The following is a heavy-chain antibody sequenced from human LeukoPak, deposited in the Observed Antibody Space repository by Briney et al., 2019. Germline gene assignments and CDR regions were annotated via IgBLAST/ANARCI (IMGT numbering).Heavy chain of an antibody. V-gene: IGHV5-10-1*01. CDR3: ARQSAGSGYYFDY. Sequence: GESLKISCKGSGYSFATYWISWVRQMPGQGLEWMGRIDPSDSYTKYSPSLQGRVTISADQSISTAYLQWSSPKAAGTAIYYCARQSAGSGYYFDYWGQATLVTVSS. D-gene: IGHD3-3*01. CDR2: IDPSDSYT. J-gene: IGHJ4*02. CDR1: GYSFATYW.